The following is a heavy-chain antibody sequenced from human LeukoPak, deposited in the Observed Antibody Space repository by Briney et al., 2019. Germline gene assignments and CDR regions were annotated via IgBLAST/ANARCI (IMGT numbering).Heavy chain of an antibody. Sequence: ASVKVSCTASGYTFTTYGISWVRQAPGQGLEWMGWISAYNGNTNYAQKFQGRVTMTTDTSTSTAYMELRSLRSDDTAVYYCARVRQPLLYYNDWGQGTLVTVSS. CDR1: GYTFTTYG. D-gene: IGHD2-2*02. J-gene: IGHJ4*02. V-gene: IGHV1-18*01. CDR3: ARVRQPLLYYND. CDR2: ISAYNGNT.